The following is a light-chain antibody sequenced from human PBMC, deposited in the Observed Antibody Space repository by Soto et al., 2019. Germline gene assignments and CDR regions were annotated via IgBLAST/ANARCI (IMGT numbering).Light chain of an antibody. V-gene: IGKV1-39*01. CDR1: QSMSKY. J-gene: IGKJ2*01. CDR3: QQTYNTPYT. CDR2: AAS. Sequence: DIQMTQSPSSLSASVGDRVTITCRASQSMSKYLNWYQQRQGKAPNLLIYAASSLQTGVPARFSGSGPGSDFTLTISSLQPEDFAIYYCQQTYNTPYTFGQGIKVEIK.